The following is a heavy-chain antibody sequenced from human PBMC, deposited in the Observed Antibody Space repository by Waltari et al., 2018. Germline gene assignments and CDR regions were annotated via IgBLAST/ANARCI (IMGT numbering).Heavy chain of an antibody. V-gene: IGHV4-39*01. J-gene: IGHJ3*01. D-gene: IGHD5-12*01. CDR3: ATYIGASVGTAAFDV. Sequence: WRCMRQPPGQGLEWIETISYTGTTYTNPSLRSRLTMSRDTSKSHLSLTLGSTTAADTAVYYCATYIGASVGTAAFDVWGQGTMVTVSS. CDR2: ISYTGTT.